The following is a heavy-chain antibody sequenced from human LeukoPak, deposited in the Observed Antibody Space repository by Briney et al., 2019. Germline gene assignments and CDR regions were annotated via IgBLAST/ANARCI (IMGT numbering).Heavy chain of an antibody. Sequence: ASVKVSCKASGYTFTSYAMHWVRQAPGQRLEWMGWINAGNGNTKYSQKFQGRVTITRDTSASTAYMELSSLRSDDTAVYYCARAASISSYSFDYWGQGTLVTVSS. J-gene: IGHJ4*02. CDR2: INAGNGNT. D-gene: IGHD2-21*01. V-gene: IGHV1-3*01. CDR3: ARAASISSYSFDY. CDR1: GYTFTSYA.